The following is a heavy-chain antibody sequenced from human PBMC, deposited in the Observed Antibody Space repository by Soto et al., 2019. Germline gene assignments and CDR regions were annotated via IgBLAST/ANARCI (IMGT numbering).Heavy chain of an antibody. CDR3: AKDLESSWLWYFDY. J-gene: IGHJ4*02. D-gene: IGHD6-13*01. Sequence: EVQLLESGGGLVQPGGSLRLSCAASGFTFSSYAMSWVRQAPGKGLEWVSAISGSGGSTYYADSVKGRFTISRDNSKNTLYLQMNSMRAVDTAVYYCAKDLESSWLWYFDYWGQGTLVTVSS. CDR2: ISGSGGST. V-gene: IGHV3-23*01. CDR1: GFTFSSYA.